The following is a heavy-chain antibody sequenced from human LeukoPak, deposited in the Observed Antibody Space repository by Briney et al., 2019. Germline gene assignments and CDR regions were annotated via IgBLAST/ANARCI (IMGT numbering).Heavy chain of an antibody. CDR3: ARSGTVTTWNY. CDR1: GGSISSGGYY. D-gene: IGHD4-17*01. Sequence: SQTLSLTCTVSGGSISSGGYYWSWIRQHPGKGLEWIGCIYYSGTTYYHPSLTSRVAISVDTSKNQYSLKLSSVTAADTAVYYCARSGTVTTWNYWGQGTLVTVSS. J-gene: IGHJ4*02. CDR2: IYYSGTT. V-gene: IGHV4-31*03.